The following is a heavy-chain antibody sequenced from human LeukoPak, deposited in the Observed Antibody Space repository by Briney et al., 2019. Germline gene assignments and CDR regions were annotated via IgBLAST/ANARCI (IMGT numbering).Heavy chain of an antibody. Sequence: RSGGSLRLSCAASGFTFSSYVMPWVRQAPGKGLEWVAFIPSDGSHKDYTDSVKDRFTISRDNSKYMLYLQMNSLRPDDTAVYYCAIGCKGDCLSSGYEFWGQGILVTVSS. CDR1: GFTFSSYV. J-gene: IGHJ4*02. CDR2: IPSDGSHK. CDR3: AIGCKGDCLSSGYEF. V-gene: IGHV3-30*02. D-gene: IGHD2-21*02.